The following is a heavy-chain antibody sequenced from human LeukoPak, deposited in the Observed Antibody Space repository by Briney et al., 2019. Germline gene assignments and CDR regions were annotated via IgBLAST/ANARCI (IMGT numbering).Heavy chain of an antibody. J-gene: IGHJ6*02. Sequence: ASVKVSCKASGYTFTSYDINWVRQATGQGLEWMGWMNPNSGNTGYAQKFQGRVTMTRNTSISTAYMELSSLRSEDTAVYYCAREGNLSGRYGGYYGMDVWGQGTTVTVSS. V-gene: IGHV1-8*01. CDR2: MNPNSGNT. D-gene: IGHD1-26*01. CDR1: GYTFTSYD. CDR3: AREGNLSGRYGGYYGMDV.